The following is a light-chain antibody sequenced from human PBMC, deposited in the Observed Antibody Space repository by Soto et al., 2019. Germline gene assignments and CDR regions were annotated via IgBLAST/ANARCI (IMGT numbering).Light chain of an antibody. CDR2: GNS. Sequence: QAVRTQPHWVYRAPGQRFNIACTGSRPKIAPGYDVQWYQQFPGTAPKLLIYGNSNRPSGVPDRISGSKSGNSASLAITGLQAEDEADYYCQSYESRLSGLYAVFGGGTKVTVL. J-gene: IGLJ2*01. V-gene: IGLV1-40*01. CDR1: RPKIAPGYD. CDR3: QSYESRLSGLYAV.